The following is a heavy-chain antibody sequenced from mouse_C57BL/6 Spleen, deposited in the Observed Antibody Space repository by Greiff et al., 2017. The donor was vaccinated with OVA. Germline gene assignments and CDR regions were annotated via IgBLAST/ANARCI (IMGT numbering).Heavy chain of an antibody. CDR3: ARGWAVVDVYALDY. Sequence: QVQLQQSGAELARPGASVKMSCKASGYTFTSYTMHWVKQRPGQGLEWIGYINPSSGYTKYNQKFKDKAKLTADKSSSTAYMHLSSLTSEDSAVYYCARGWAVVDVYALDYWGQGTSVTVSS. CDR1: GYTFTSYT. D-gene: IGHD1-1*01. CDR2: INPSSGYT. V-gene: IGHV1-4*01. J-gene: IGHJ4*01.